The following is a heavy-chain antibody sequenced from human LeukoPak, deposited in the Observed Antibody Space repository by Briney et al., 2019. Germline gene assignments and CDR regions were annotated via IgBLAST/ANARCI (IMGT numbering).Heavy chain of an antibody. CDR1: GGSISSYY. Sequence: PSETLSLTCTVSGGSISSYYWSWIRQPAGKGLEWIGRIYTSGSTNYNPSLKSRVTMSVDTSKNQFSLKLSSVTAADTAVYYCAREFRYGSSGYWPDWGQGTLVTVSS. CDR2: IYTSGST. V-gene: IGHV4-4*07. CDR3: AREFRYGSSGYWPD. J-gene: IGHJ4*02. D-gene: IGHD3-22*01.